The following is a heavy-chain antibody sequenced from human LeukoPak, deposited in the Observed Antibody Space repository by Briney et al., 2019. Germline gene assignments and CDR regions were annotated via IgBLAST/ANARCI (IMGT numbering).Heavy chain of an antibody. J-gene: IGHJ4*02. CDR1: GFTLSSYW. Sequence: GGSLRLSCAASGFTLSSYWMIWVRQAPGKGLEWVANIKQDGSGKYYVDSVKGRFTISRDNAKNSLYLQMTSLRAEDTALYYCASLWGAQPWGQGILVTVSS. CDR2: IKQDGSGK. V-gene: IGHV3-7*01. CDR3: ASLWGAQP. D-gene: IGHD7-27*01.